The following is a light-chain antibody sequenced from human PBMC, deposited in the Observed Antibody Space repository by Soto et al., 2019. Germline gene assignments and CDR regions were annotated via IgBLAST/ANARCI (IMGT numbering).Light chain of an antibody. V-gene: IGKV3-15*01. CDR1: HGISSH. Sequence: IVMTQSPATLSVSPGERATLSCRASHGISSHLAWYQQKPGQPPRLLIHGASTRATGIPARFSGSGSGTEFTLSISSLQSEDFAVYYCQQYNYWPGTFGQGTKVDIK. CDR3: QQYNYWPGT. J-gene: IGKJ1*01. CDR2: GAS.